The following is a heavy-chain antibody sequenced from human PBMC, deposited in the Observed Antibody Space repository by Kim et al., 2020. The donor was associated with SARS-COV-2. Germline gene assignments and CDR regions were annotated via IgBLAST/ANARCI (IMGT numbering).Heavy chain of an antibody. CDR1: GFTFSAYW. V-gene: IGHV3-7*03. D-gene: IGHD3-10*01. Sequence: GGSLRLFCAASGFTFSAYWMIWVRQAPGKGLEGVANIKQDGSEKNYVDSVKGRFTISRDNAKNSLYLHMNNLSVEDTAVYYCARALLSSEGYWGQGVLVTVSS. J-gene: IGHJ4*02. CDR3: ARALLSSEGY. CDR2: IKQDGSEK.